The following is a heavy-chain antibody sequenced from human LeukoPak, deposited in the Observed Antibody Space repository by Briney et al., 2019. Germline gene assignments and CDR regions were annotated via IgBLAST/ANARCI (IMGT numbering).Heavy chain of an antibody. Sequence: SETLSLTCAVYGGSFSGYYWNWIRQPPGKGLEWIGEINHSGSTNYNPSLKSRVTISVDTSKNQFSLKPSSVTAADTALYYCARVPTVTFFDYWGQGTLVTVSS. V-gene: IGHV4-34*01. J-gene: IGHJ4*02. D-gene: IGHD4-17*01. CDR3: ARVPTVTFFDY. CDR1: GGSFSGYY. CDR2: INHSGST.